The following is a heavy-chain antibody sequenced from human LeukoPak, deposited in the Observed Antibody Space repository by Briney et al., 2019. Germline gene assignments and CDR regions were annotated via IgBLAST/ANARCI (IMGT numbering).Heavy chain of an antibody. D-gene: IGHD2-21*02. CDR3: AKDGPAYCGGDCYSDFDY. Sequence: GGSLRLSCAASGFTFSSYAMSWVRQAPGKGLEWVSAISGSGGSTYYADSVKGRFTISRDNSKNTLYLQMNSLRAEDTAVYYCAKDGPAYCGGDCYSDFDYWGQGTLVTVSS. J-gene: IGHJ4*02. V-gene: IGHV3-23*01. CDR2: ISGSGGST. CDR1: GFTFSSYA.